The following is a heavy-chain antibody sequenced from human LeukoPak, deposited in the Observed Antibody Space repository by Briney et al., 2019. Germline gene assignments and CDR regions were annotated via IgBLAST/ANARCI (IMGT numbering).Heavy chain of an antibody. CDR1: GGTFSSYA. J-gene: IGHJ4*02. D-gene: IGHD3-9*01. Sequence: SVKVSPKASGGTFSSYAISWVRQAPGQGLEWMGGIIPIFGTANYAQKFQGRVTITADESTSTAYMELSSLRSEDTAVYYCARASGNYDILIGLAIYYFDYWGRGTLVTVSS. CDR3: ARASGNYDILIGLAIYYFDY. CDR2: IIPIFGTA. V-gene: IGHV1-69*13.